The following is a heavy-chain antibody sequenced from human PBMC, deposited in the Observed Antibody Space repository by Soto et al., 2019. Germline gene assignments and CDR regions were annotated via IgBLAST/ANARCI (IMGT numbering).Heavy chain of an antibody. CDR2: ISSSGSTI. J-gene: IGHJ5*02. Sequence: GGSLGLFRAASGVTLSSYEMNGVRKPPAKGLEWVSYISSSGSTIYYADSVKGRFTISRDNAKNSLYLQMNSLRAEDTAVYYCARVDYYDSSGYLNPPVCWFDPWGQGRLVTVHS. D-gene: IGHD3-22*01. CDR1: GVTLSSYE. CDR3: ARVDYYDSSGYLNPPVCWFDP. V-gene: IGHV3-48*03.